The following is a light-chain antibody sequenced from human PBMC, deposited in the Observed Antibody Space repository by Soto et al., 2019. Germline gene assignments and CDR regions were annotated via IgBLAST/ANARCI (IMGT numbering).Light chain of an antibody. CDR1: QSISSSY. J-gene: IGKJ2*01. CDR2: AAS. Sequence: EIVLTQSPGTXSXSPXXXATXXXRASQSISSSYLAWYQQKPGQAPRLLIYAASSRATGIPDRFSGSGSGTDFTLTISRLEPEDFAVYYCQQYGSSSYTXGQGTQLEIK. V-gene: IGKV3-20*01. CDR3: QQYGSSSYT.